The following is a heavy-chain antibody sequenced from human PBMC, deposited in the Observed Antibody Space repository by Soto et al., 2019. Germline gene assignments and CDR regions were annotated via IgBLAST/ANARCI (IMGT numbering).Heavy chain of an antibody. D-gene: IGHD3-16*02. Sequence: GGSLRLSCAASGFTFSSYAMSWVRQAPGKGLEWVSAISGSGGSTYYADSVKGRFTISRDNSKNTLYLQMNSLRAEDTAVYYCAKNMITFGGVIPNDAFDIWGQGTMVTVSS. J-gene: IGHJ3*02. CDR2: ISGSGGST. V-gene: IGHV3-23*01. CDR1: GFTFSSYA. CDR3: AKNMITFGGVIPNDAFDI.